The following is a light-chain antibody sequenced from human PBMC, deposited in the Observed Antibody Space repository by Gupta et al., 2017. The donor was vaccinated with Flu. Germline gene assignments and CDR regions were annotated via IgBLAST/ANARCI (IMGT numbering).Light chain of an antibody. CDR2: DAS. Sequence: EIVLPQSPATLSLSPGERATLSCIASQSVSSYLAWYQQKPGQAPRLLIYDASNRATGIPARFSGSGSGTDFTLTISSLEPEDFAVYYCQQRSNWPVTFGQGTKLEIK. J-gene: IGKJ2*01. CDR1: QSVSSY. CDR3: QQRSNWPVT. V-gene: IGKV3-11*01.